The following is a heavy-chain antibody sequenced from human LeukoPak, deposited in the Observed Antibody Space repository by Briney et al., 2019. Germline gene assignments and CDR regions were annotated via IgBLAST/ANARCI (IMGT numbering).Heavy chain of an antibody. CDR2: ISGSGGST. Sequence: PGGSLGLSCAASGFTFSSYGMSWVRQAPGKGLEWVSAISGSGGSTYYADSVKGRFTISRDNSKNTLYLQMNSLRAEDTAVYYCAKDPGAFVVVPAASYWGQGTLVTVSS. J-gene: IGHJ4*02. V-gene: IGHV3-23*01. D-gene: IGHD2-2*01. CDR1: GFTFSSYG. CDR3: AKDPGAFVVVPAASY.